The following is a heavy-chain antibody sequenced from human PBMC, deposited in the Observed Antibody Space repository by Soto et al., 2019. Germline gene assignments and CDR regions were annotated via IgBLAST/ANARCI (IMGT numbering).Heavy chain of an antibody. CDR2: VTASGGST. Sequence: EVQLLESGGGLVQPGGSLRLSCAASGFAFISYAMSWVRQAPGKGLEWVSTVTASGGSTYYADSVKGRFTISRDNSKSTLSLQMNSLRPEDTGVYYCAKDAGSTEYFFASWGQGTLVSVSS. CDR3: AKDAGSTEYFFAS. J-gene: IGHJ4*02. V-gene: IGHV3-23*01. CDR1: GFAFISYA.